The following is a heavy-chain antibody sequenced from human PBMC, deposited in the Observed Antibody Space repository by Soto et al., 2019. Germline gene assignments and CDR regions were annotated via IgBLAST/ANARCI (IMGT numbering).Heavy chain of an antibody. CDR2: IYYSGST. Sequence: SETLSLTCTVSGGSISSGGYYWSWIRQHPGKGLEWIGYIYYSGSTYYNPSLKSRVTISVDTSKNQFSLKLSSVTAADTAVYYCARRGEGSSSDEYYFDYWGQGTLVTVSS. V-gene: IGHV4-31*03. CDR3: ARRGEGSSSDEYYFDY. CDR1: GGSISSGGYY. D-gene: IGHD6-6*01. J-gene: IGHJ4*02.